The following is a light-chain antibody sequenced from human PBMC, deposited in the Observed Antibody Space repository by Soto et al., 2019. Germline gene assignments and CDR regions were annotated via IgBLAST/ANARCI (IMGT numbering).Light chain of an antibody. Sequence: DDKMTHSPSGLSASVGDRVTITWRASQSNSTWLAWYQQRPGRAPKLLIYKASSLGSGVPSRFSGSGSETEFTITISSLQPDDFATYSCKQYITFWPFGQGTKVDI. CDR2: KAS. V-gene: IGKV1-5*03. J-gene: IGKJ1*01. CDR3: KQYITFWP. CDR1: QSNSTW.